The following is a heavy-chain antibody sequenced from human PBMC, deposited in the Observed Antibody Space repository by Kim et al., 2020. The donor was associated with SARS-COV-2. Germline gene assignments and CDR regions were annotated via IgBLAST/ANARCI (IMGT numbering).Heavy chain of an antibody. D-gene: IGHD3-22*01. J-gene: IGHJ4*02. CDR1: GFTVSSNY. V-gene: IGHV3-66*02. CDR2: IYSGGST. Sequence: GGSLRLSCAASGFTVSSNYMSWVRQAPGKGLEWVSVIYSGGSTYYADSVKGRFTIARDNSKNTLYLQMNSLRAEDTAVYYCASDYYVRSGYYYGYWGQGTLVTAS. CDR3: ASDYYVRSGYYYGY.